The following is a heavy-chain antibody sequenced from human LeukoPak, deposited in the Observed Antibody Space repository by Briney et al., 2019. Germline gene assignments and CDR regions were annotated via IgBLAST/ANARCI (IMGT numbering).Heavy chain of an antibody. D-gene: IGHD2-2*01. CDR3: ARNGGWDIVVVPAADYAFDI. V-gene: IGHV1-69*05. Sequence: SVKVSCKASGGTFSSYAISWVRQAPGQGLEWMGRIIPIFGTANYAQKFQGRVTITTDESTSTAYMELSSLRSEDTAVYYCARNGGWDIVVVPAADYAFDIWGQGTMVTVSS. CDR2: IIPIFGTA. CDR1: GGTFSSYA. J-gene: IGHJ3*02.